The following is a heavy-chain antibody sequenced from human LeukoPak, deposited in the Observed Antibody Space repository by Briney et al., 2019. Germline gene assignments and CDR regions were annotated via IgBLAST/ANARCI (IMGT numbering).Heavy chain of an antibody. CDR3: AIYSSSWYAVFDP. CDR2: IYYSGST. Sequence: SETLSLTCTVSGGSISSYYWSWIRQPPGKGLEWIGYIYYSGSTNYNPSLKSRVTISVDTSKNQFSLKLSSVTAADTAVYYCAIYSSSWYAVFDPWGQGTLVTVSS. CDR1: GGSISSYY. V-gene: IGHV4-59*01. D-gene: IGHD6-13*01. J-gene: IGHJ5*02.